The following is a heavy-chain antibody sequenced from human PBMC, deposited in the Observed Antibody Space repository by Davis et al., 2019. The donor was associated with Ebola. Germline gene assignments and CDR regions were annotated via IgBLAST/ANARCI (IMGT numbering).Heavy chain of an antibody. CDR3: AKQESLYGSSDY. CDR1: GYSFTTYW. D-gene: IGHD3-22*01. J-gene: IGHJ4*02. CDR2: IYPADSDT. Sequence: GGSLRLSCKGSGYSFTTYWIGWVRQMPGKGLEWMGIIYPADSDTRYSPSFEGQVTISVDRSISTAYLQWSSLKASDTAMYYCAKQESLYGSSDYWGQGTLVTVSS. V-gene: IGHV5-51*01.